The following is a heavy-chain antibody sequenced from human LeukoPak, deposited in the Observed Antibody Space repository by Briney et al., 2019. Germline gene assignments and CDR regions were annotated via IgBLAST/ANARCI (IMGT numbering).Heavy chain of an antibody. V-gene: IGHV4-59*11. CDR2: IYYSGST. D-gene: IGHD4-23*01. J-gene: IGHJ3*02. CDR3: ARREVTETDAFDI. Sequence: SETLSLTCTVSGGSITSHYWTWIRQPPGKGLEWIGYIYYSGSTNYNPSLQSRVAMAVDTSKNQFSLKLNSVTAADTAVYYCARREVTETDAFDIWGQGTMVTVSS. CDR1: GGSITSHY.